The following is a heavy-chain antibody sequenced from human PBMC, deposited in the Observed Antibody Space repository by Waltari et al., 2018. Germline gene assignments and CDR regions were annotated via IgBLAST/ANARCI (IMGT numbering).Heavy chain of an antibody. CDR1: GGSVTDTSYF. J-gene: IGHJ4*02. Sequence: QESGPGLLKPSETLSLTCAVSGGSVTDTSYFWGWIRQAPGKGLEWLGNIDYDGKTNYNPSLKSRVSISVDTSQKQFSLKLTSVTATDTAVYYCARQGLYCRSSNCVGLDFSHWGQGTLVAVS. D-gene: IGHD2-2*01. CDR3: ARQGLYCRSSNCVGLDFSH. CDR2: IDYDGKT. V-gene: IGHV4-39*01.